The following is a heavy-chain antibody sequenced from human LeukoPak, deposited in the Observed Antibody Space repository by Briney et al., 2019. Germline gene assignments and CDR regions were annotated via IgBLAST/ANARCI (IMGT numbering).Heavy chain of an antibody. CDR2: IYYSGST. CDR3: ARQYGGGNWFDP. CDR1: GFTVSSNY. D-gene: IGHD3-16*01. Sequence: LRLSCAASGFTVSSNYMSWVRQAPGKGLEWIGYIYYSGSTYYNPSLKSRVTISVDTSKNQFSLKLSSVTAADTAVYYCARQYGGGNWFDPWGQGTLVTVSS. V-gene: IGHV4-30-4*08. J-gene: IGHJ5*02.